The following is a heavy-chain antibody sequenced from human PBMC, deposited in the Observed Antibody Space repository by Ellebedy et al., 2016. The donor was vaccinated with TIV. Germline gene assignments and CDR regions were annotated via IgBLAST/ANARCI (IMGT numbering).Heavy chain of an antibody. CDR2: ITYNSDVT. Sequence: GGSLRLXXAGSGFTFRSYAMSWVRQAPGKGLEWVSAITYNSDVTHYADSVQGRFTVSRDNPKNTLYLQMNSLRAEDTAVYYCAINCGHIVAVTGWFDPWGQGTLVTVSS. J-gene: IGHJ5*02. CDR3: AINCGHIVAVTGWFDP. D-gene: IGHD2-21*02. V-gene: IGHV3-23*01. CDR1: GFTFRSYA.